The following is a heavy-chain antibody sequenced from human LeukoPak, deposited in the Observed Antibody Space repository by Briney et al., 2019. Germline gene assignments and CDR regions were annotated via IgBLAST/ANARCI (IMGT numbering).Heavy chain of an antibody. J-gene: IGHJ4*02. CDR1: GFTFSGYW. CDR2: INSDETYA. Sequence: GGSLRLSCAASGFTFSGYWMHWVRQVPGKGLEWVSRINSDETYANYADSVKGRFIISRDNAKNTLFLQMNSLRAEDTAVYYCARDFTPAYCDYWGQGTLVTVSS. V-gene: IGHV3-74*01. CDR3: ARDFTPAYCDY.